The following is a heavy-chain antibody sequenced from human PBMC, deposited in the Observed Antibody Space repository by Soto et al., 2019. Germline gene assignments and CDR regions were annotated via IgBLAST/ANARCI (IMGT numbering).Heavy chain of an antibody. Sequence: GGSLRLSCAASGFTFSSYDMHWVRQATGKGLEWVSAIGTAGDTYYPGSVKGRFTISRENAKNSLYLQMNSLRAGDTAVYYCARGVLGYYYYYMDVWGKGTTVTVSS. D-gene: IGHD3-16*01. CDR3: ARGVLGYYYYYMDV. J-gene: IGHJ6*03. CDR1: GFTFSSYD. V-gene: IGHV3-13*01. CDR2: IGTAGDT.